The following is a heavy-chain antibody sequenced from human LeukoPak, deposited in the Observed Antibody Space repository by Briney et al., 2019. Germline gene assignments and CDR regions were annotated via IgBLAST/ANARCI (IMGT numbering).Heavy chain of an antibody. CDR2: FDPEDGET. CDR1: GYTLTELS. D-gene: IGHD6-6*01. V-gene: IGHV1-24*01. Sequence: ASVKVSCKVSGYTLTELSMHWVRQAPGKGLEWMGGFDPEDGETIYAQKFQGRVTMTEDTSTDTAYMELSSLRSEDTAVYYCARSWAAPPGDNWFDPWGQGTLVTVSS. CDR3: ARSWAAPPGDNWFDP. J-gene: IGHJ5*02.